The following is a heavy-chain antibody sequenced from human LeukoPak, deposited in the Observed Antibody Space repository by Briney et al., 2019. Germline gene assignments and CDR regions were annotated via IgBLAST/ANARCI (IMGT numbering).Heavy chain of an antibody. D-gene: IGHD3-9*01. CDR2: IKQDGSEK. CDR3: ARDLNYDILTGYYNNY. CDR1: GFTFSSYW. Sequence: GGSLRLSCEASGFTFSSYWMSWVRQAPGKGLEWVANIKQDGSEKYYVDSVKGRFTISRDNAKNSLYQQMNSLRAEDTAVYYCARDLNYDILTGYYNNYWGQGTLVTVSS. J-gene: IGHJ4*02. V-gene: IGHV3-7*01.